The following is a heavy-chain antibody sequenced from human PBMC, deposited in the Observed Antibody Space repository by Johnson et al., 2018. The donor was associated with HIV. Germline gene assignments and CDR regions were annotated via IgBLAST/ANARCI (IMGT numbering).Heavy chain of an antibody. CDR3: ARFQQWLVFPAFDI. Sequence: VQLVESGGGVVRPGGSLRLSCVSSGFSSDDYGMSWVRQAPGKGLEWVSGINWNGGSTNYADSVKGRFSISRDNAKNSLYLQMNSLRAEDTALYYCARFQQWLVFPAFDIWGQGTMVTVSS. V-gene: IGHV3-20*04. J-gene: IGHJ3*02. CDR2: INWNGGST. D-gene: IGHD6-19*01. CDR1: GFSSDDYG.